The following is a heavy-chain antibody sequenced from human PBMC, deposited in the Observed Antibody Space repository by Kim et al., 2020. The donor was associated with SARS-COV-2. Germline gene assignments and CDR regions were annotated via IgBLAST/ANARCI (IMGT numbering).Heavy chain of an antibody. Sequence: SETLSLTCAVSGGSISSSNWWSWVRQPPGKGLEWIGEIYHSGSTNYNPSLKSRVTISVDKSKNQFSLKLSSVTAADTAVYYCARISKPNQYYDIFARRAEYFQHWGQGTLVTVSS. D-gene: IGHD3-9*01. CDR3: ARISKPNQYYDIFARRAEYFQH. CDR2: IYHSGST. J-gene: IGHJ1*01. V-gene: IGHV4-4*02. CDR1: GGSISSSNW.